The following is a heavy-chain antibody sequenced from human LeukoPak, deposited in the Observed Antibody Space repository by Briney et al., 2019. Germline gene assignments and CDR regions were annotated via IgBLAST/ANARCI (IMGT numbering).Heavy chain of an antibody. CDR3: ARDDINWCDP. J-gene: IGHJ5*02. CDR2: IYTSGST. Sequence: SETLSLTCTVSGGSISSGSYYWSWIRQPAGKGLEWIGRIYTSGSTNYNPSLKSRVTISVDTSKNQFSLKLSSVTAADTAVYYCARDDINWCDPWGQGTLVTVSS. V-gene: IGHV4-61*02. CDR1: GGSISSGSYY. D-gene: IGHD3-9*01.